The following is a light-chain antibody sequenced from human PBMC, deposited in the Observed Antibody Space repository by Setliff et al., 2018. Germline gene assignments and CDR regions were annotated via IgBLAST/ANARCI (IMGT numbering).Light chain of an antibody. Sequence: LTQPASVSGSPGQSITISCTGTSSDVGGYNYVSWYQQHPDKAPKLIIFDVSKRPSGLSYRFSGSKSGNTASLTISGLQAEDEADYYCCSFTTTGTYVFGVGTKVTVL. CDR2: DVS. V-gene: IGLV2-14*03. CDR3: CSFTTTGTYV. CDR1: SSDVGGYNY. J-gene: IGLJ1*01.